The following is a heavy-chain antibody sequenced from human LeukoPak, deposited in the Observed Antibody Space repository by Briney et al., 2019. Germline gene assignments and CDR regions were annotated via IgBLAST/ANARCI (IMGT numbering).Heavy chain of an antibody. D-gene: IGHD2-2*01. V-gene: IGHV4-31*03. CDR1: GGSISSGGYY. Sequence: PSETLSLTCTVSGGSISSGGYYWSWIRQHPGKGLEWIGYIYYSGSTYYNSSLKSRVTISVDTSKNQFSLKLSSVTAADTAVYYCARDRALYCSSTSCYVYGMDVWGKGTTVTVSS. J-gene: IGHJ6*04. CDR3: ARDRALYCSSTSCYVYGMDV. CDR2: IYYSGST.